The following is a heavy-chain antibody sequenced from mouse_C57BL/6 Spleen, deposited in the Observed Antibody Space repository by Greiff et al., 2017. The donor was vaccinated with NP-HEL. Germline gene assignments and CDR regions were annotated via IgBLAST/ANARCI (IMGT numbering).Heavy chain of an antibody. Sequence: VQLQQPGAELVKPGASVKMSCKASGYTFTSYWITWVKQRPGQGLEWIGDIYPGSGSTNYNEKFKSKATLTVDTSSSTAYMQLSSLTSEDSAVYYCARDTTVVADFDYWGQGTTLTVSS. CDR3: ARDTTVVADFDY. J-gene: IGHJ2*01. V-gene: IGHV1-55*01. D-gene: IGHD1-1*01. CDR1: GYTFTSYW. CDR2: IYPGSGST.